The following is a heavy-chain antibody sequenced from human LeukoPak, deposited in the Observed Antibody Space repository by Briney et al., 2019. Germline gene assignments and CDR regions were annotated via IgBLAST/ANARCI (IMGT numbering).Heavy chain of an antibody. V-gene: IGHV3-7*01. CDR1: GFTFSSYW. CDR3: ARVVRYSSGWYSDAGRTGLDY. J-gene: IGHJ4*02. CDR2: IKQDGSEK. D-gene: IGHD6-19*01. Sequence: PGGSLRLSRAASGFTFSSYWMSWVRQAPGKGLEWVANIKQDGSEKYYVDSVKGRFTISRDNAKNSLYLQMNSLRAEDTAVYYCARVVRYSSGWYSDAGRTGLDYWGQGTLVTVSS.